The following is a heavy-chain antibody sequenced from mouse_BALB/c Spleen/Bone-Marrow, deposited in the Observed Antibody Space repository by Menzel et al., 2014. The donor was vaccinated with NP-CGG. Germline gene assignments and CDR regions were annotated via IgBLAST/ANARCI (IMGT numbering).Heavy chain of an antibody. V-gene: IGHV1-54*01. CDR1: GYAFTNYL. J-gene: IGHJ4*01. D-gene: IGHD2-1*01. Sequence: VQLQQSGAELVRPGTSVKVSCKASGYAFTNYLIEWIKKRPGQGLEWIGVINPGSGGTNYNEKFKGKATLTADKSSSTAYMQLSRLTSDDSAVYFCARGDLYYGNLYAMDYWGQGTSVTVSS. CDR2: INPGSGGT. CDR3: ARGDLYYGNLYAMDY.